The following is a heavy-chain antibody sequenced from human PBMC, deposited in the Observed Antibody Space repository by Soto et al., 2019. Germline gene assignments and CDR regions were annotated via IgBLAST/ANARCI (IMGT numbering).Heavy chain of an antibody. CDR3: GRGGSWSSDY. Sequence: QPGGSLRLSCVASGFTFSNYGMHWVRQAPGKGLEWVAVIWSDGSKKYYADSVKGRFTVSRDTAKNTLYLQMDSLRVEDTAVYYCGRGGSWSSDYWGQGTLVTVSS. CDR1: GFTFSNYG. V-gene: IGHV3-33*01. D-gene: IGHD6-13*01. J-gene: IGHJ4*02. CDR2: IWSDGSKK.